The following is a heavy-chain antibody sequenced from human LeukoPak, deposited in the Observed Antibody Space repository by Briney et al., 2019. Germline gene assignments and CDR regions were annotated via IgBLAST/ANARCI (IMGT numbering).Heavy chain of an antibody. CDR2: ISYDGSNK. Sequence: PGGSLRLSCAASGFTFSSYAMHWVRQAPGKGLEWVAVISYDGSNKYYADSVKGRFTISRDNSKNTLYLQMNSLRAEDTAVYYCARDHWGYYYDSSGYGAVGVGYFDYWGQGTLVTVSS. J-gene: IGHJ4*02. D-gene: IGHD3-22*01. CDR3: ARDHWGYYYDSSGYGAVGVGYFDY. CDR1: GFTFSSYA. V-gene: IGHV3-30-3*01.